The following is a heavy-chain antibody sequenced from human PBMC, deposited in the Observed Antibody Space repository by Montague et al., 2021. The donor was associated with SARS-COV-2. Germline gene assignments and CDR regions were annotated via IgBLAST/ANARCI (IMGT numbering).Heavy chain of an antibody. D-gene: IGHD6-19*01. V-gene: IGHV4-39*01. CDR3: ATTGGPTTVAGPFDY. Sequence: TLSLTCTVSGGSISSGGYYWDWIRQPPGMGLEWIGTIYYSGSTYYNPSLKSRVTISVDTSRNQFSLKVSSVTAADAAVYYCATTGGPTTVAGPFDYWGQGTPVTVSS. CDR2: IYYSGST. CDR1: GGSISSGGYY. J-gene: IGHJ4*02.